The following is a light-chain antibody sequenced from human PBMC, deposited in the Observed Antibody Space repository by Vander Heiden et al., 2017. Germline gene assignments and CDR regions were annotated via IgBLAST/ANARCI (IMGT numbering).Light chain of an antibody. CDR1: TGAVTSGHY. V-gene: IGLV7-46*01. J-gene: IGLJ1*01. CDR3: LLDYSGPRV. Sequence: QAAVPPQPSLTFSPGGTVTLTCGSSTGAVTSGHYPYGFQQKPGQAPRALIYDTNNQDSWTPARFSGSHPGGKAALTLSGAQPEDEADYYGLLDYSGPRVFGTGTKVTVL. CDR2: DTN.